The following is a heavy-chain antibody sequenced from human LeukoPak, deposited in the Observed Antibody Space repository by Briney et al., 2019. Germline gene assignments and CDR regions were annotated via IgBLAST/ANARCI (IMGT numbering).Heavy chain of an antibody. Sequence: PSETLSLTCTVSGGSISSSSYYWGWIRQPPGKGLEWIGSIYYSGSTCYNPSLKSRVTISVDTSKNQFSLKLSSVTAADTAVYYCARHPADCSSTSCYYNWFDPWGQGTLVTVSS. CDR2: IYYSGST. D-gene: IGHD2-2*01. V-gene: IGHV4-39*01. J-gene: IGHJ5*02. CDR1: GGSISSSSYY. CDR3: ARHPADCSSTSCYYNWFDP.